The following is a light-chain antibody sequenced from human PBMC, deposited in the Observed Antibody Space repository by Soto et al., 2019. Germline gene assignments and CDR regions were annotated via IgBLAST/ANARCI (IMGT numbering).Light chain of an antibody. J-gene: IGLJ1*01. CDR2: EVR. CDR3: SSYTTTNTYV. V-gene: IGLV2-14*01. CDR1: SSDVGGYNY. Sequence: QSVLTQPASVSGSPGQSITVSCTGTSSDVGGYNYVSWYQQYPGSAPKLIIYEVRNRPSGVSNHFPGSKSGNTASLTISGLQAEDEADYYCSSYTTTNTYVFGTGTKV.